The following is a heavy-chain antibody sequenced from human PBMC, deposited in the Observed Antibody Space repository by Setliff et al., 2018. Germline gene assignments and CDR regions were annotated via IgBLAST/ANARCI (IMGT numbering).Heavy chain of an antibody. D-gene: IGHD1-26*01. CDR1: GDSISSGDYF. CDR3: AREVGTSTSSDAVDV. V-gene: IGHV4-30-4*08. CDR2: IYHSGSA. J-gene: IGHJ3*01. Sequence: TLSLTCTVSGDSISSGDYFWSWIRQPPGKGLEWIAYIYHSGSAYYNPSLKSRVTMSVETSKNQFSLHRTSVTAADTAVYYFAREVGTSTSSDAVDVWGQGMMVTVSS.